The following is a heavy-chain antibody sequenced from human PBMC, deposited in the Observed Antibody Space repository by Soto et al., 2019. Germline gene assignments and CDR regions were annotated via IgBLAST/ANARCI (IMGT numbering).Heavy chain of an antibody. CDR2: INHSGST. J-gene: IGHJ5*02. CDR1: GGSFSGYY. Sequence: SETLSLTCAVYGGSFSGYYWSWIRQPPGKGLEWIGEINHSGSTNYNPSLKSRVTISVDTSKNQFSLKLSSVTAADTAVYYCARGRPRWFDPWGQGTRVTVSS. V-gene: IGHV4-34*01. CDR3: ARGRPRWFDP.